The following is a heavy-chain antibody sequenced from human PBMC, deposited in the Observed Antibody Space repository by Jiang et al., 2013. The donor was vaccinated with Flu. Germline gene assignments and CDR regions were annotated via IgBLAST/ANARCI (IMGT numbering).Heavy chain of an antibody. CDR2: IRSKTNNYAT. CDR3: ASYDYGDSVVDY. Sequence: WVGRIRSKTNNYATAYAASAKGRFTVSRDDSKSTAYLQMNSLRIEDTAVYYCASYDYGDSVVDYWGQGTLVTVSS. J-gene: IGHJ4*02. V-gene: IGHV3-73*01. D-gene: IGHD4-17*01.